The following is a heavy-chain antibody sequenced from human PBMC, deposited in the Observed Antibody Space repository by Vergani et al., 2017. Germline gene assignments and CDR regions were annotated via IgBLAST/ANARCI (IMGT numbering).Heavy chain of an antibody. J-gene: IGHJ6*02. D-gene: IGHD6-19*01. CDR1: GFTFSSYG. CDR2: IRYDGSNK. Sequence: QVQLVESGGGVVQPGGSLRLSCAASGFTFSSYGMHWVRQAPGKGLEWVAFIRYDGSNKYYADSVKGRFTISRDNSKNTLYLQMNSLRAEDTAVYYCAKDLGGSGWYVSVHYYYGMDVWGQGTTVTVSS. CDR3: AKDLGGSGWYVSVHYYYGMDV. V-gene: IGHV3-30*02.